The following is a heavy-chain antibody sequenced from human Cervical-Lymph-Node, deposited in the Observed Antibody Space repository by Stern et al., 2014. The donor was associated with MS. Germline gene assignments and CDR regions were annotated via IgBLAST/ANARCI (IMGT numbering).Heavy chain of an antibody. J-gene: IGHJ4*02. V-gene: IGHV2-70*04. Sequence: VTLRESGPGLVKPTQTLTLTCTFSGFSLSTSGMRVSWIRQPPGKALEWLARLDWDDDKFYSTSLKTRLTISKDTSKNQVVLTMTNMDPVDTATYYCARSPPYYEFWNDYYYFDYWGQGTLVAVSS. CDR3: ARSPPYYEFWNDYYYFDY. CDR1: GFSLSTSGMR. CDR2: LDWDDDK. D-gene: IGHD3-3*01.